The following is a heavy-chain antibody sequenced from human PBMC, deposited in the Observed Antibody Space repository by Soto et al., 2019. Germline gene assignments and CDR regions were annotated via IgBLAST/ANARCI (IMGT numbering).Heavy chain of an antibody. V-gene: IGHV4-30-4*01. Sequence: QVQLQESGPGLVKPSQTLSLTCTVSGGSISSGDYYWSWIRQPPGKGLEWIGYIYYSGSTYYNPSLKSRVTIAGDPSSNQCSLKLSSVTAADTAVYYCAASGYGDYHLFDYWGQGTLVTVSS. D-gene: IGHD4-17*01. J-gene: IGHJ4*02. CDR1: GGSISSGDYY. CDR3: AASGYGDYHLFDY. CDR2: IYYSGST.